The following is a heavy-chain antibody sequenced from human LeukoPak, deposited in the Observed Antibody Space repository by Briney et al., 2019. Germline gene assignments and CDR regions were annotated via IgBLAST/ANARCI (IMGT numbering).Heavy chain of an antibody. CDR1: GGTFSSYA. D-gene: IGHD6-19*01. V-gene: IGHV1-69*05. CDR3: ARDRRSGWYGDAFDI. CDR2: IIPIFGTA. Sequence: SVKVSCKASGGTFSSYAISGVRQAPGQGLEWMGRIIPIFGTANYAQKFQGRVTITTDESTSTAYMELSSLRSEDTAVYYCARDRRSGWYGDAFDIWGQGTMVTVSS. J-gene: IGHJ3*02.